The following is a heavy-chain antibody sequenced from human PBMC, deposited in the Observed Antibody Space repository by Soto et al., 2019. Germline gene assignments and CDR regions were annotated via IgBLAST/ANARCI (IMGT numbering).Heavy chain of an antibody. Sequence: QVQLVESGGGVVQPGRSLRLSCAASGFTFSHYAMHWGRQAPGKGLEWVALMSYDGSNEYYADSVKGRFTISRDNSKNTLYLQMNRLRAEDTAVYYCAKDGSHNVDYWGQGTLFTVSS. CDR2: MSYDGSNE. CDR3: AKDGSHNVDY. V-gene: IGHV3-30*18. J-gene: IGHJ4*02. D-gene: IGHD1-26*01. CDR1: GFTFSHYA.